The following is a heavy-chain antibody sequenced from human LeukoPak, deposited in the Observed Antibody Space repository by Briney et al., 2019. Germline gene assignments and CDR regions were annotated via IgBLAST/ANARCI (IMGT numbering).Heavy chain of an antibody. J-gene: IGHJ4*02. D-gene: IGHD3-22*01. CDR3: ATSVQRITMIVVYFDY. CDR2: FDPEDGET. CDR1: GYTLTELS. V-gene: IGHV1-24*01. Sequence: ASVKVSCKVSGYTLTELSMHWVRQAPGKGLEWMGGFDPEDGETIYAQKFQGRVTMTEDTSTDTAYMKLSSLRSEDTAVYYCATSVQRITMIVVYFDYWGQGTLVTVSS.